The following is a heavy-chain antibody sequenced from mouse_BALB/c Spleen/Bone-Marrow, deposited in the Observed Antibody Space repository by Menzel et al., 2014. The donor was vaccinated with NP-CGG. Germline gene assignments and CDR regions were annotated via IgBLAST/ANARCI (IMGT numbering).Heavy chain of an antibody. Sequence: QVQLQQPGAELVKPGASVKLSCKASGYTFTSYWMHWVKQRPGQGLEWIGEINPSNGRTNYNEKFKSKATLTVDKSSSTAYMQLSSLTSEDSAVYYCAPYYYGSSYGFYWYFDVWGAGTTATVSS. V-gene: IGHV1S81*02. J-gene: IGHJ1*01. CDR2: INPSNGRT. CDR3: APYYYGSSYGFYWYFDV. CDR1: GYTFTSYW. D-gene: IGHD1-1*01.